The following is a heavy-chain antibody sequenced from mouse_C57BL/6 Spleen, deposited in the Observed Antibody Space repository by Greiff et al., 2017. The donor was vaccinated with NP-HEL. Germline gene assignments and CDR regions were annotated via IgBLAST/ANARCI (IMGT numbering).Heavy chain of an antibody. CDR2: ISSGGDYI. J-gene: IGHJ4*01. D-gene: IGHD1-1*01. Sequence: EVKLVESGEGLVKPGGSLKLSCAASGFTFSSYAMSWVRQTPEKRLEWVAYISSGGDYIYYADTVKGRFTISRDNARNTLYLQMSSLKSEDTAMYYCTRDGGEGYAMDYWGQGTSVTVSS. CDR1: GFTFSSYA. CDR3: TRDGGEGYAMDY. V-gene: IGHV5-9-1*02.